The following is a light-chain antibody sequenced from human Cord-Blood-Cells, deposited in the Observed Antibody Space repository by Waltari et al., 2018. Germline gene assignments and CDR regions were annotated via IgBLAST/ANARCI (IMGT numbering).Light chain of an antibody. CDR2: EGS. V-gene: IGLV2-23*01. CDR1: SSDVGSYNL. Sequence: QSALTQPASVSGSPGQSITISCTGTSSDVGSYNLVSWYQQHPGKAPKLMIYEGSKRPSGVFNRFSGAKSGNTASLTISGLQAEDEADYYCCSYAGSSTFHYVFGTGTKVTVL. J-gene: IGLJ1*01. CDR3: CSYAGSSTFHYV.